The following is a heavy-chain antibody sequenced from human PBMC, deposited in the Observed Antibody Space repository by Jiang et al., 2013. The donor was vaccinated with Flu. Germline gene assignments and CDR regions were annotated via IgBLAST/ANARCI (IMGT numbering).Heavy chain of an antibody. J-gene: IGHJ1*01. Sequence: SGAEVKKPGASVKVSCKASGYTFTGYYMHWVRQAPGQGLEWMGWINPNSGGTNYAQKFQGWVTMTRDTSISTAYMELNRLRSDDTAVYYCARGGDTMIVVVGGSGDFQHWGQGTLVTVSS. CDR1: GYTFTGYY. CDR2: INPNSGGT. V-gene: IGHV1-2*04. D-gene: IGHD3-22*01. CDR3: ARGGDTMIVVVGGSGDFQH.